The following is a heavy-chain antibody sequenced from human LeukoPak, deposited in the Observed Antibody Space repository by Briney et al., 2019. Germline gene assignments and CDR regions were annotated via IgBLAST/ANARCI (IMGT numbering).Heavy chain of an antibody. CDR2: ISSRSSFI. D-gene: IGHD3-3*01. CDR3: ARSTRGKLTTDT. CDR1: GFSFSSDN. Sequence: KPGGSLRLSCTASGFSFSSDNMNWIRKALGRGLEWVSSISSRSSFIYYAGSVKGRFTISRDDAKNSLYLQMNSLRAEDTAVYYCARSTRGKLTTDTWGQGTLVTVSS. V-gene: IGHV3-21*06. J-gene: IGHJ5*02.